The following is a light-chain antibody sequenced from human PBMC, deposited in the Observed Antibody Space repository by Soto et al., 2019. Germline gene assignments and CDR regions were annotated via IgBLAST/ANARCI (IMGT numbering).Light chain of an antibody. J-gene: IGKJ2*01. CDR2: EAS. Sequence: AILMTQSPSSLSASVGDRVTITCRASQGIRNDLAWYQQKPGKAPKLLIYEASTLQSGVPSRFSGSYSGTDFTLTIGSLQPEDFATYYCQQYYSYPYTFGQGTKLEIK. CDR3: QQYYSYPYT. V-gene: IGKV1-6*01. CDR1: QGIRND.